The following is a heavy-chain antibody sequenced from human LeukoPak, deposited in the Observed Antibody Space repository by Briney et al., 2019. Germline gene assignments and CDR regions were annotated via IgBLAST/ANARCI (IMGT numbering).Heavy chain of an antibody. Sequence: SETLSLTCTVSVGSLSSYYWSWIRQPPGKGLEWIGYIYYSGSNNYNPYLQSRVTISVDTSKNQFSLKLSSVTAADTAVYYCARGPSIAVAGTRNWFDPWGQGTLVTVSS. D-gene: IGHD6-19*01. V-gene: IGHV4-59*01. CDR3: ARGPSIAVAGTRNWFDP. J-gene: IGHJ5*02. CDR1: VGSLSSYY. CDR2: IYYSGSN.